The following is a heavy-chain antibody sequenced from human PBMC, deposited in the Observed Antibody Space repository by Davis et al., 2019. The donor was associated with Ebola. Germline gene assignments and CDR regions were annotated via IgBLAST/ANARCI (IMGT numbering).Heavy chain of an antibody. CDR2: INAGNGNT. CDR3: ATTYGGNYVD. D-gene: IGHD4-23*01. V-gene: IGHV1-18*01. CDR1: GYTFTSYA. J-gene: IGHJ4*02. Sequence: SVTVSRLASGYTFTSYAMHWVRQAPGQRLEWMGWINAGNGNTNYAQKLQGRVTMTTDTSTSTAYMELRSLRSDDTAVYYCATTYGGNYVDWGQGTLVTVSS.